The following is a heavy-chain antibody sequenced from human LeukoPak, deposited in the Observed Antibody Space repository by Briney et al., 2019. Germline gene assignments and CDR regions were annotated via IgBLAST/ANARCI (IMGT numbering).Heavy chain of an antibody. J-gene: IGHJ4*02. D-gene: IGHD3-10*01. Sequence: GGSLRLSCAASGFTFDDYGMSWVRQAPGKGLEWVSGINWNGGSTGYADSVKGRFTISRDNAKNSLYLQINSLRAEDTALYYCARDTSSSYGSGSDYWGQGTLVTVSS. V-gene: IGHV3-20*04. CDR2: INWNGGST. CDR1: GFTFDDYG. CDR3: ARDTSSSYGSGSDY.